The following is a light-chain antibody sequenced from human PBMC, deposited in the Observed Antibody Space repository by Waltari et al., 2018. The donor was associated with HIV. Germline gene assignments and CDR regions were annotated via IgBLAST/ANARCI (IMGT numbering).Light chain of an antibody. Sequence: EIVLTQSPGTLSFSPGERATLSCRASQSVTSSHLAWYQQRPGQSPRLLIYGASSRANGIPDRFSGSGSGTEFTLTITRLEPEDFAVYYCHQYGASPRTFGQGTKLEIK. CDR3: HQYGASPRT. J-gene: IGKJ2*01. CDR1: QSVTSSH. CDR2: GAS. V-gene: IGKV3-20*01.